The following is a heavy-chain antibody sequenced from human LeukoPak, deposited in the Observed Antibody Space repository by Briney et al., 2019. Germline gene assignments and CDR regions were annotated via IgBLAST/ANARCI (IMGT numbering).Heavy chain of an antibody. V-gene: IGHV3-30*18. CDR1: GFTFSSCG. CDR3: AKNSGSYSDWFDP. J-gene: IGHJ5*02. Sequence: GGSLRLSCAASGFTFSSCGMHWVRQAPGKGLEWVAVISYDGSNKYYADSVKGRFTISRDNSKNTLYLQMNSLRAEDTAVYYCAKNSGSYSDWFDPWGQGTLVTVSS. D-gene: IGHD1-26*01. CDR2: ISYDGSNK.